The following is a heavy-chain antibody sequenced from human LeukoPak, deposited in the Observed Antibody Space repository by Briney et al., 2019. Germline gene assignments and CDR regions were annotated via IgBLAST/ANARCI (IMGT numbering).Heavy chain of an antibody. V-gene: IGHV3-21*01. D-gene: IGHD3-10*01. CDR2: ISSSSSYI. CDR3: ARQGSGSLTWFDP. CDR1: GFTFSTYS. J-gene: IGHJ5*02. Sequence: GGSLRLSCAASGFTFSTYSMNWVRQAPGKGLEWVSSISSSSSYIYSPDSVKGRFTISRANAKNSLYLQMNSLRAEDTAVYYCARQGSGSLTWFDPWGQGSLVTVSS.